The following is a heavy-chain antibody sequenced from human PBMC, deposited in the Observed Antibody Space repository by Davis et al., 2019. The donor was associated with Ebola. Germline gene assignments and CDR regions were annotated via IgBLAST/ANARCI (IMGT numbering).Heavy chain of an antibody. D-gene: IGHD3-22*01. CDR3: ARGWDSSGCQN. CDR1: GGSISSGGYY. CDR2: IYYSGST. Sequence: MPSETLSLTCTVSGGSISSGGYYWSWIRQHPGKGLEWIGYIYYSGSTYYNPSLKSRVTISVATSKNQFSLNLTSVTAADSAVYYCARGWDSSGCQNWGQGTLVTVSS. J-gene: IGHJ4*02. V-gene: IGHV4-31*03.